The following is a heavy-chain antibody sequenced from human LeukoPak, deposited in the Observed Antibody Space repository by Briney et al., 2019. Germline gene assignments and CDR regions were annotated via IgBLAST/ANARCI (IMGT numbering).Heavy chain of an antibody. Sequence: ASVKVSYISSGFTFADEYIHWVRQAPGQGLEWMGWINPYSGAINYAQKFQGRVTLTRDTSISTAYMELSRLTSGDTAVYYCARDPKSQLLLDYWGQGTLVTVSS. CDR1: GFTFADEY. CDR3: ARDPKSQLLLDY. D-gene: IGHD2-2*01. CDR2: INPYSGAI. J-gene: IGHJ4*02. V-gene: IGHV1-2*02.